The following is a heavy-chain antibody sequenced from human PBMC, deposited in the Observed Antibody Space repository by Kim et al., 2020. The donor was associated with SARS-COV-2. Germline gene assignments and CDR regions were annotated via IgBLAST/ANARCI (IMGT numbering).Heavy chain of an antibody. D-gene: IGHD3-3*01. CDR1: GGSISSYY. CDR3: ARGVLITIFGVVREVDY. V-gene: IGHV4-59*01. Sequence: SETLSLTCTVSGGSISSYYWSWIRQPPGKGLEWIGYIYYSGSTNYNPSLKSRVTISVDTSKNQFSLKLSSVTAADTAVYYCARGVLITIFGVVREVDYWGQGHLVTVSS. CDR2: IYYSGST. J-gene: IGHJ4*02.